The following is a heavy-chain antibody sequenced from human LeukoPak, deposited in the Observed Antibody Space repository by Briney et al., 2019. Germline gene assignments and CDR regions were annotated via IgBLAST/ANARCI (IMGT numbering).Heavy chain of an antibody. D-gene: IGHD6-13*01. CDR1: GYTFTTYG. J-gene: IGHJ4*02. Sequence: ASVKVSCKTSGYTFTTYGINWVRQAPGQGLEWMGWISPYNGNTNYAERLQDRVTMTTDTSTSTAYMELRSLRSDDTAVYYCARGFSTTSWYELEVAYWGQGTLVTVSS. V-gene: IGHV1-18*01. CDR3: ARGFSTTSWYELEVAY. CDR2: ISPYNGNT.